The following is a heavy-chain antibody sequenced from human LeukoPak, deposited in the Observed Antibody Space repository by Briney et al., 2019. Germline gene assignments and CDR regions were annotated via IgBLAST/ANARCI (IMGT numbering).Heavy chain of an antibody. J-gene: IGHJ4*02. CDR1: GGSISSYY. V-gene: IGHV4-59*01. D-gene: IGHD3-22*01. CDR2: IYYSGST. CDR3: ARDFDSSGCFDY. Sequence: ETLSLTCTVSGGSISSYYWSWIRQPPGKGLEWIGYIYYSGSTNYNPSLKSRVTISVDTSKNQFSLKLSSVTAADTAVYYCARDFDSSGCFDYWGQGTLVTVSS.